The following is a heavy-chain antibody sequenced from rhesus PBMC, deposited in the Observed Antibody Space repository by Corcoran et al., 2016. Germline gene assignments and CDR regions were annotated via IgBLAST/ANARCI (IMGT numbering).Heavy chain of an antibody. CDR3: ARDCNYVAFDY. J-gene: IGHJ4*01. CDR1: GSSFPIHS. Sequence: QVQLVQSGAEVKKPGASVNPPRNAPGSSFPIHSIHWVRQAPGQGLEWMGWIAPSNGNTGYAQRFQGRVTMTRDTSTSTVYMELSSLRSEDTAVYYCARDCNYVAFDYWGQGVLVTVSS. D-gene: IGHD1-26*01. CDR2: IAPSNGNT. V-gene: IGHV1-200*01.